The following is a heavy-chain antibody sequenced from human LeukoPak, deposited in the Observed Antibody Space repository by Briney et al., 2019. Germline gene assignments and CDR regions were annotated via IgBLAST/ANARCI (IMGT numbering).Heavy chain of an antibody. V-gene: IGHV3-23*01. J-gene: IGHJ4*02. D-gene: IGHD3-22*01. CDR1: GFTFSSYA. CDR3: AKDGSDSSGHDIAFDY. Sequence: PGGSLRLSCAASGFTFSSYAMSWVRQAPGKGLEWVSAISGSGGSTYYADSVKGRFTISRDNSKNTLYLQMNSLRAEDTAVYYCAKDGSDSSGHDIAFDYWGQGTLVTVSS. CDR2: ISGSGGST.